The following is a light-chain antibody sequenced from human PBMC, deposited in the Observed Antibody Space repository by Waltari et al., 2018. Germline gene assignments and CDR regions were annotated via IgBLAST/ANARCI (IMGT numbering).Light chain of an antibody. Sequence: QSVLTQPPSVSAAPGQRVTISCSGGSSNIGNNYVSWYRQFPGTPPKLLIYEASERPSGIPGRFSGSKSGTSATLDITGLQAGDEADYYCGTWDSSLSGAVFGGGTHLTVL. CDR1: SSNIGNNY. J-gene: IGLJ7*01. V-gene: IGLV1-51*02. CDR3: GTWDSSLSGAV. CDR2: EAS.